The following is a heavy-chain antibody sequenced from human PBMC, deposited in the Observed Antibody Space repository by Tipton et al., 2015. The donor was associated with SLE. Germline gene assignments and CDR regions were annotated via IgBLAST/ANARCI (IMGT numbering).Heavy chain of an antibody. V-gene: IGHV4-31*02. CDR1: GGSISSYY. CDR3: ASSRTGADI. D-gene: IGHD7-27*01. Sequence: LRLSCTVSGGSISSYYWSWIRQHPGKGLEWIGYVYYSGSTYYNPSLKSRLTISVDTSKNQFSLKLSSVTAADTAVYYCASSRTGADIWGQGTMVTVSS. CDR2: VYYSGST. J-gene: IGHJ3*02.